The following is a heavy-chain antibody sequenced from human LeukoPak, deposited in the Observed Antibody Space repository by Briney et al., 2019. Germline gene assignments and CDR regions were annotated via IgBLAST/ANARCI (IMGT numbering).Heavy chain of an antibody. CDR2: IKQDGIAK. J-gene: IGHJ3*02. CDR1: GFTFSSYW. CDR3: ARATHYDFWSGRRAFDI. D-gene: IGHD3-3*01. Sequence: GGSLRLSCVASGFTFSSYWMSWVRQAPGKGLEWVGHIKQDGIAKEYVDAVKGRFTISRENAKNSLYLQMNSLRGEDTAVYYCARATHYDFWSGRRAFDIWGQGTMVTVSS. V-gene: IGHV3-7*01.